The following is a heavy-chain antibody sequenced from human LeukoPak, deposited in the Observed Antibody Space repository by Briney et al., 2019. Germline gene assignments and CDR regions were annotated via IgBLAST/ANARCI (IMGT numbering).Heavy chain of an antibody. Sequence: GGPLRLSCAASGFTFSSYAMRWVRQAPGKGLEWVSAISGSGGSTYTSAASKGRFTISRDNSKNTLYLQMNSLSAEDTAVYYCAKEGAGITMSVVLITPPFDYWGQGTLVTVSS. J-gene: IGHJ4*02. CDR3: AKEGAGITMSVVLITPPFDY. V-gene: IGHV3-23*01. CDR2: ISGSGGST. CDR1: GFTFSSYA. D-gene: IGHD3-22*01.